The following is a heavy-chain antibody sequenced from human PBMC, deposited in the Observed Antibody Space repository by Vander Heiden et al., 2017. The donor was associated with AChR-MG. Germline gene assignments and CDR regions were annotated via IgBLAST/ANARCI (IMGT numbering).Heavy chain of an antibody. V-gene: IGHV3-11*01. CDR1: GFTFSDYN. CDR2: ISSSGSAM. D-gene: IGHD2-15*01. CDR3: ARAPGYCSGETCYSDTAHGMDV. J-gene: IGHJ6*02. Sequence: QVQLVESGGGLVKPGGSLRLSCAASGFTFSDYNMRWIRQAAWKGLEWVSYISSSGSAMYYADSVKGRFTISRDNAKNSVYLQMNNLRGEDTAVYYCARAPGYCSGETCYSDTAHGMDVWGQGTTVTVSS.